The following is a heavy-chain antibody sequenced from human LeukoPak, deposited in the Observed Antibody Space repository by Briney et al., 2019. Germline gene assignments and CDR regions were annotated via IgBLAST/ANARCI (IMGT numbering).Heavy chain of an antibody. J-gene: IGHJ6*03. CDR2: ISTNGDNT. CDR1: GFTFNNYA. V-gene: IGHV3-64*01. CDR3: ARDQGIEGATYMDV. D-gene: IGHD1-26*01. Sequence: PGGSLRFSCAASGFTFNNYAMHWVRRAPGKGLESVSAISTNGDNTYYGNSVKGRFTISRDNSKNKVYLNMGSLRVEDMAVYYCARDQGIEGATYMDVWGRGTTVIVSS.